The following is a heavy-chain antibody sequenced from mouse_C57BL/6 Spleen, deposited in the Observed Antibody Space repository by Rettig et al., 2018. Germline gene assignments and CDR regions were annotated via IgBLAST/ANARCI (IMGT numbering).Heavy chain of an antibody. Sequence: GILQPSQTLSLTCSFSGFSLSTFGMGVGWIRQPSGKGLEWLAHIWWDDDKYYNPALKSRLTISKDTSKNQVFLKIANVDTADTATYYCARTHYYGSSYWYFDVWGTGTTVTVSS. CDR3: ARTHYYGSSYWYFDV. D-gene: IGHD1-1*01. CDR1: GFSLSTFGMG. J-gene: IGHJ1*03. V-gene: IGHV8-8*01. CDR2: IWWDDDK.